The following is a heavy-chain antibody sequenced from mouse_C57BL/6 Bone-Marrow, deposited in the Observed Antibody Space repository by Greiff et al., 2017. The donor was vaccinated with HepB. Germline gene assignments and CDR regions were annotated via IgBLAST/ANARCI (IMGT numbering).Heavy chain of an antibody. CDR1: GFTFSDYY. Sequence: DVKLVESEGGFVQPGSSMKLSCTASGFTFSDYYMAWVRQVPEKGLEWVANINYDGSSTYYLDSLKSRFIISRDNAKNILYLQMSSLKSEDTATYYCAKGGPRGYVDVWGTGTTVTVSS. J-gene: IGHJ1*03. CDR2: INYDGSST. V-gene: IGHV5-16*01. CDR3: AKGGPRGYVDV.